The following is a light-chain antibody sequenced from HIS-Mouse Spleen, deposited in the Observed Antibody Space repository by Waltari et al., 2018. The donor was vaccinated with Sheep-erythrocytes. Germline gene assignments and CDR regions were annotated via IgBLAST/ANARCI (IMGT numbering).Light chain of an antibody. J-gene: IGLJ2*01. CDR2: DVS. Sequence: QSALTQPRSVSGSPGQSVTISCTGTSSDVGGYNYVSWYQQHPGQAPKLMIYDVSKRPSGGPDRFSGSKSGHTASLTISGLQAEDEADYYCCSYAGSYTLVFGGGTKLTVL. CDR1: SSDVGGYNY. CDR3: CSYAGSYTLV. V-gene: IGLV2-11*01.